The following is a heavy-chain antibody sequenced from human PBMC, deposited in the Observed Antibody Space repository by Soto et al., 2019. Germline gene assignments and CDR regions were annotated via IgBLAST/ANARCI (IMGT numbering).Heavy chain of an antibody. Sequence: KQSQTLSLTCAVYGGSFSGYYWSWIRQPPGKGLEWIGEINHSGSTNYNPSLKSRVTISVDTSKNQFSLKLSSVTAADTAVYYCARGSPTGDEYHFDYWGQGTLVTVSS. D-gene: IGHD7-27*01. J-gene: IGHJ4*02. CDR1: GGSFSGYY. V-gene: IGHV4-34*01. CDR3: ARGSPTGDEYHFDY. CDR2: INHSGST.